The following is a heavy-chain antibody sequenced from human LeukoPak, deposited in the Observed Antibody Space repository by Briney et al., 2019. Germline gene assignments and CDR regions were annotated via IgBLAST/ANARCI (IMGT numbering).Heavy chain of an antibody. D-gene: IGHD1-26*01. V-gene: IGHV3-7*01. J-gene: IGHJ4*02. Sequence: GGSLRLSCAASGITFSSYWMSWVRQAPGKGLEWVANIKQDGSEKYYVDSVKGRFTISRDNAKNSLYLQMNSLRAEDTAVYYCARARSGSFRILIYYFDYWGQGTLVTVSS. CDR2: IKQDGSEK. CDR3: ARARSGSFRILIYYFDY. CDR1: GITFSSYW.